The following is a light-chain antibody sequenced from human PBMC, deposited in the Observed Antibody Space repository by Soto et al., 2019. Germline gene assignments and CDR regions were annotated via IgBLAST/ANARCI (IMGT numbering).Light chain of an antibody. CDR2: GVS. CDR1: QSVSSTL. V-gene: IGKV3-20*01. J-gene: IGKJ1*01. CDR3: QHYGDSSLT. Sequence: EIVLTQSPVALSLSPGERATLSCRASQSVSSTLLAWYQQKPGQAPRLLIYGVSSRATGIPDRFSGSGSGTDFALTISRLEAEDFAVYFCQHYGDSSLTFGQGTRVEIK.